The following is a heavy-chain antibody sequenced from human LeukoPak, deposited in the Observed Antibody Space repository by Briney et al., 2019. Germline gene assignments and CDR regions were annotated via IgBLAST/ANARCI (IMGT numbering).Heavy chain of an antibody. CDR1: GGSISSGSYY. D-gene: IGHD3-10*01. CDR2: IYTSGST. Sequence: SETLSLTCTVSGGSISSGSYYWSWIRQPAGKGLEWIGRIYTSGSTNYNPSLKSRVTISVDTSKNQFSLKLSSVTAADTAVYYCARASLWFGELRWFDPWGQGTLVTVSS. CDR3: ARASLWFGELRWFDP. V-gene: IGHV4-61*02. J-gene: IGHJ5*02.